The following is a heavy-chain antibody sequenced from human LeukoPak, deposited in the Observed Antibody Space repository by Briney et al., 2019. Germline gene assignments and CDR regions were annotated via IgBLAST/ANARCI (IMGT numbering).Heavy chain of an antibody. J-gene: IGHJ4*02. CDR3: ARQNYGDYGYFDY. Sequence: SSETLPLTCTVSGGSISSSSYYWGWIRQPPGKGLEWIGSIYYSGSTYYNPSLKSRVTISVDTSKNQFSLKLSSVTAADTAVYYCARQNYGDYGYFDYWGQGTLVTVSS. CDR1: GGSISSSSYY. V-gene: IGHV4-39*01. D-gene: IGHD4-17*01. CDR2: IYYSGST.